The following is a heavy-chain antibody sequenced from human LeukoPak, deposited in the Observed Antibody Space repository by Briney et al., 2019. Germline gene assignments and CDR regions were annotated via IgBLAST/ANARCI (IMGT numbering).Heavy chain of an antibody. Sequence: GGSLRLSCAASGFTVSSNYMNWVRQAPGKGLGWVSVIYSGGRTYYADSVKGRFIISRDNSKNMVYLQMNSLRAEDTSLYYCARGDRAASGYDSWGQGTLVTVSS. CDR3: ARGDRAASGYDS. D-gene: IGHD3-22*01. CDR1: GFTVSSNY. J-gene: IGHJ4*02. CDR2: IYSGGRT. V-gene: IGHV3-66*01.